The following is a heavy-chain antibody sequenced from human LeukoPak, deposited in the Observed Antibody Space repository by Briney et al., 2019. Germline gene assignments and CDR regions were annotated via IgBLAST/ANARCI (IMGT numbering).Heavy chain of an antibody. J-gene: IGHJ4*02. Sequence: SETLSLTCTVSGGSVSSSSYYWGWIRQPPGKGLEWIGSIYYSGSTYYNPSLKSRVTISVDTSKNQFSLKLSSVTAADTAVYYCASAPTASIAAHWGQGTLVTVSS. CDR2: IYYSGST. D-gene: IGHD6-6*01. V-gene: IGHV4-39*01. CDR3: ASAPTASIAAH. CDR1: GGSVSSSSYY.